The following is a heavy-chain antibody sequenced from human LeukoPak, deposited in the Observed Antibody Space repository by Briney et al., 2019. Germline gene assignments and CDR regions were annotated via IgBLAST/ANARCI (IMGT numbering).Heavy chain of an antibody. Sequence: SETLSLTCAVYGGSFSGYYWSWIRQPPGKGLEWIGEINHSGSTNYNPSLKSRVTISVDTSKNQFSLKLSSVTAADTAVYYCARGDSSGYVWFDPWGQGTLVTVSS. J-gene: IGHJ5*02. V-gene: IGHV4-34*01. CDR2: INHSGST. CDR1: GGSFSGYY. CDR3: ARGDSSGYVWFDP. D-gene: IGHD3-22*01.